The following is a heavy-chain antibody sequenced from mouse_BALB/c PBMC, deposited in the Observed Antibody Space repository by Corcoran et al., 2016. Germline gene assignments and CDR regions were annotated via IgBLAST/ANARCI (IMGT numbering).Heavy chain of an antibody. CDR3: ARGPYAMDY. V-gene: IGHV9-3-1*01. Sequence: QIQLVQSGPELKKPGETVKISCKASGYTFTNYGMNWVKQAPGKGLKWMGWINTYTGEPTYADDFKGRFAFSLETSASTAYLQINNLKNEDTATNFCARGPYAMDYGGQGTSVTVS. CDR1: GYTFTNYG. CDR2: INTYTGEP. J-gene: IGHJ4*01.